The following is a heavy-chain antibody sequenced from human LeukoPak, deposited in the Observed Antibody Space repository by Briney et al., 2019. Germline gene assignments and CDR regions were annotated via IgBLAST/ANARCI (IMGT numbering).Heavy chain of an antibody. J-gene: IGHJ4*02. CDR3: ARSSRDYVWGSLTLDY. D-gene: IGHD3-16*01. CDR2: IYYSGST. V-gene: IGHV4-59*01. Sequence: KPSETLSLTCTVSGGSISSYYWSWIRQPPGKGLEWIGYIYYSGSTNYNPSLKSRVTISVDTSKNQFSLKLSSVTAADTAVYHCARSSRDYVWGSLTLDYWGQGTLVTVSS. CDR1: GGSISSYY.